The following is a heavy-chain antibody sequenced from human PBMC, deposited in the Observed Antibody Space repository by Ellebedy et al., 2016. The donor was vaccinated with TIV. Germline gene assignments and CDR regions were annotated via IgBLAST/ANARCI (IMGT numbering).Heavy chain of an antibody. CDR2: VGGGDDRT. CDR1: GFTAFNFA. J-gene: IGHJ5*01. D-gene: IGHD2-2*01. CDR3: AKGHTASFFYLFDS. V-gene: IGHV3-23*01. Sequence: GESPKISCEASGFTAFNFAMSWVRQAPGKGLEWVSAVGGGDDRTFYADAVKGRFTISRDNSKNTVTLQMQSLRAEDTALYYCAKGHTASFFYLFDSWGQGTLVTVSS.